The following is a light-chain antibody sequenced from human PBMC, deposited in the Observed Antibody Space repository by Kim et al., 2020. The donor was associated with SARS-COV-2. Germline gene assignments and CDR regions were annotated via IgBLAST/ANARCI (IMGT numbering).Light chain of an antibody. CDR1: SGDVGGYNY. V-gene: IGLV2-14*03. CDR3: SSYASSRTWV. CDR2: DVS. J-gene: IGLJ3*02. Sequence: GQSITMPCTGTSGDVGGYNYVSWYQQHPGKAPKLMVYDVSQRPSGVSKRFSGSKSGNTASLTISGLQAEDEADYHCSSYASSRTWVFGGGTQLTVL.